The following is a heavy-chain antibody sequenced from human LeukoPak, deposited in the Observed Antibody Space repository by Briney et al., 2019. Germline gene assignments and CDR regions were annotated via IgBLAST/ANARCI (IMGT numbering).Heavy chain of an antibody. J-gene: IGHJ3*02. CDR3: AGEGLSRLAFDI. V-gene: IGHV4-34*01. CDR2: LNHSGST. D-gene: IGHD2-2*01. Sequence: MTSETLSLTCAGYGGSFSGYYWSWIRQAPGKGRVWMGELNHSGSTNYNPSLKSRVTISVATSKNQLSLNLNSVTAADTDVYYCAGEGLSRLAFDIWGQGTMVTVSS. CDR1: GGSFSGYY.